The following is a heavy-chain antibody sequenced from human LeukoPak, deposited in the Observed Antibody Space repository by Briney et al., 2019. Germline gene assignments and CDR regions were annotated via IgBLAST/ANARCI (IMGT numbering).Heavy chain of an antibody. Sequence: PSETLSLTCTVSGGSISSGSYYWSWIRQPAGKGLEWIGRIYTSGSTNYNPSLKSRVTISVDTSKNQFSLKLSSVTAADTAVYYCARGTSPLRFDYWGQGTLVTVSS. J-gene: IGHJ4*02. CDR3: ARGTSPLRFDY. CDR1: GGSISSGSYY. CDR2: IYTSGST. V-gene: IGHV4-61*02. D-gene: IGHD1-7*01.